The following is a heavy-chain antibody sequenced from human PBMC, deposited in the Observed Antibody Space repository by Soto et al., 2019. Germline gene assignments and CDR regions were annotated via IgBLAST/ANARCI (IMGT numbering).Heavy chain of an antibody. CDR2: IYYSGST. CDR1: GGSISSSSYY. Sequence: SETLSLTCTVSGGSISSSSYYWGWIRQPPGKGLEWIGSIYYSGSTYYNPSLKSRVTISVDTSKNQFSLKLSSVTAADTAVYYCARQLSITMVRGVIGDDYWGQGTLVTVSS. D-gene: IGHD3-10*01. V-gene: IGHV4-39*01. J-gene: IGHJ4*02. CDR3: ARQLSITMVRGVIGDDY.